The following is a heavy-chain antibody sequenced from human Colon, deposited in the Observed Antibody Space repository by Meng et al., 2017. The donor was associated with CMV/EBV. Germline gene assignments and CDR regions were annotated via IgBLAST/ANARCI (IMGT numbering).Heavy chain of an antibody. V-gene: IGHV1-69*12. CDR2: IITISGTT. Sequence: VQLGRAGAEVKKPGSSVKVSCKASKGTFTSYPISWVRQGPGQGFEWVGGIITISGTTDYAQKFQGRVTITADESTSTAYMKLSNLRSEDTAIYYCARVICGGDCYLDYWGRGTLVTVSS. J-gene: IGHJ4*02. D-gene: IGHD2-21*02. CDR3: ARVICGGDCYLDY. CDR1: KGTFTSYP.